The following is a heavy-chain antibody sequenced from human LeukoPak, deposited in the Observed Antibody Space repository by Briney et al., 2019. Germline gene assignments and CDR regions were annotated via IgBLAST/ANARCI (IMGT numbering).Heavy chain of an antibody. CDR1: GFTFSSYA. CDR3: AKAADQYYYSYFYYMDV. D-gene: IGHD2-2*01. J-gene: IGHJ6*03. Sequence: GGSLRLSCAASGFTFSSYAMHWVRQAPGKGLEWVEVISFDGSSKDYAQSVKGRFTISRDNSKNTLYLQMDSLRVEDTAVYYCAKAADQYYYSYFYYMDVWGKGTTVTVSS. CDR2: ISFDGSSK. V-gene: IGHV3-30*04.